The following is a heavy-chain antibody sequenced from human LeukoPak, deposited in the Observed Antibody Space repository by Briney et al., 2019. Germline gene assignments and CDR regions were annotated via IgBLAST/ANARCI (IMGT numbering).Heavy chain of an antibody. CDR2: IYYSGST. D-gene: IGHD1-26*01. CDR1: GGSISSSSYY. CDR3: ARSSGSSSYYMDV. V-gene: IGHV4-39*07. Sequence: SETLSLTCTVSGGSISSSSYYWGWIRQPPGKGLEWIGSIYYSGSTYYNPSLRSRVTISVDTSKNQFSLKLSSVTAADTAVYYCARSSGSSSYYMDVWGKGTTVTISS. J-gene: IGHJ6*03.